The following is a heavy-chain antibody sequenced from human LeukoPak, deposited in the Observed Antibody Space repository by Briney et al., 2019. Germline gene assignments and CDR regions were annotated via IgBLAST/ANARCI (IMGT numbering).Heavy chain of an antibody. V-gene: IGHV1-2*02. CDR1: GYTFTGYY. D-gene: IGHD4-17*01. CDR3: ARGGDYVGRIDV. CDR2: INPNSGGT. J-gene: IGHJ6*04. Sequence: GASVKVSCKASGYTFTGYYMHWVRQAPGQGLEWMGWINPNSGGTNYAQKFQGRVTMTRDMSTSTVYMELSSLRSEDTAVYYCARGGDYVGRIDVWGKGTTVTVSS.